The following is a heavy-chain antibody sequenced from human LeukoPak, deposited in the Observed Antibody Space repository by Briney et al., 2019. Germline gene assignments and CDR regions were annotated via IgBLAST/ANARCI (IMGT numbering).Heavy chain of an antibody. CDR2: IIPILGIA. CDR3: TYDILTGYYTDY. CDR1: GGTFSSYA. J-gene: IGHJ4*02. D-gene: IGHD3-9*01. Sequence: SVKVSCRASGGTFSSYAISWVRQAPGQGLEWMGRIIPILGIANYAQKFQGRVTITADKSTSTAYMELSSLRSEDTAVYYCTYDILTGYYTDYWGQGTLVTVSS. V-gene: IGHV1-69*04.